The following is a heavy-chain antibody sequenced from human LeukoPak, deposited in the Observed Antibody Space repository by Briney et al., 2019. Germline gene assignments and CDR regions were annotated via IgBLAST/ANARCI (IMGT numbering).Heavy chain of an antibody. CDR3: ARSPYYYDSSGRSIFAY. CDR1: GFSFSSYA. Sequence: PGGSLRLSCAASGFSFSSYAMSWVRQAPGKGLEWVSTIRNSGGGTYYADSVKGRFTISRDNSKNTLYLQMNSLRAEDAAVYYCARSPYYYDSSGRSIFAYWGQGTLVTVSS. J-gene: IGHJ4*02. D-gene: IGHD3-22*01. V-gene: IGHV3-23*01. CDR2: IRNSGGGT.